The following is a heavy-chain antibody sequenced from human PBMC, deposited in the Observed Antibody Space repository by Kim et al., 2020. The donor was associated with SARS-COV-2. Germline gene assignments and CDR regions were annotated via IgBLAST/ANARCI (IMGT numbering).Heavy chain of an antibody. CDR3: ARIKFGYYGSGSFRGSLSFVFDY. CDR1: GDSISSHY. Sequence: SETLSLTCSVSGDSISSHYWNWIRQPPGKGLEWIGYIYYSGSTNSNPSLKSRVTISIDTSKNQFSLKLSSVTAADTAVYYCARIKFGYYGSGSFRGSLSFVFDYWGQGTLVTVSS. D-gene: IGHD3-10*01. CDR2: IYYSGST. J-gene: IGHJ4*02. V-gene: IGHV4-59*11.